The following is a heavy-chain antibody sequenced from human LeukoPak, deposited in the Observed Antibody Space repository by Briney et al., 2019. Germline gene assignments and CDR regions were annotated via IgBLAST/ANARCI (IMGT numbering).Heavy chain of an antibody. Sequence: ASVKVSCKASGYTFTSYAMHWVRQAPGQRLEWMGWINAGNGNTKYSQKFQGRVTITRDTSASTAYMELSSLRSEDTAVYYCATDSGAFGGNHHYYYYYYMDVWGKGTTVTVSS. CDR1: GYTFTSYA. CDR2: INAGNGNT. CDR3: ATDSGAFGGNHHYYYYYYMDV. J-gene: IGHJ6*03. V-gene: IGHV1-3*01. D-gene: IGHD4-23*01.